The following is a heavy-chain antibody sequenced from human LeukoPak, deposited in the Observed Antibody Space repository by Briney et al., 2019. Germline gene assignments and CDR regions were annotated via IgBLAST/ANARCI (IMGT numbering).Heavy chain of an antibody. CDR2: IKSKTDGGTT. J-gene: IGHJ3*02. V-gene: IGHV3-15*01. CDR1: GFTVSNAW. Sequence: GGSLRLSCAASGFTVSNAWMSWVRQAPGKGLEWVGRIKSKTDGGTTDYAAPVKGRFTISRDDSKNTLYLQMNSLRAEDTAVYYCAKGQTTVMAFDIWGQGTMVTVSS. D-gene: IGHD4-17*01. CDR3: AKGQTTVMAFDI.